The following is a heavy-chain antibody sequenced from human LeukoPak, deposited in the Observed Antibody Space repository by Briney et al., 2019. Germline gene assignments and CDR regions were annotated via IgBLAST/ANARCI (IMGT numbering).Heavy chain of an antibody. Sequence: PGGSLRLSCAASGFTFSNDWMHWVRHAPGKGLVWVSRINTGGSTTTYADSVKGRFTISRDNAKNTLYLQMNSLRVEDTAVYYCARGRGGSYHYWGQGTLVTVSS. J-gene: IGHJ4*02. CDR1: GFTFSNDW. D-gene: IGHD1-26*01. V-gene: IGHV3-74*01. CDR3: ARGRGGSYHY. CDR2: INTGGSTT.